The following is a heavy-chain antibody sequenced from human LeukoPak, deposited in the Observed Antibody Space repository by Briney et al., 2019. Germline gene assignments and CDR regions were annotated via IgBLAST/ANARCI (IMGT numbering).Heavy chain of an antibody. J-gene: IGHJ4*02. D-gene: IGHD3-10*01. CDR1: GFTFSSYG. CDR3: AKDGPSAGLLWFGGQSIPYYFDY. V-gene: IGHV3-23*01. Sequence: GGSLRLSCAASGFTFSSYGMSWVRQAPGKGLEWDSAISGSGGSTYYADSVKGRFTISRDNSKNTLYLQMNSLRAEDTAVYYCAKDGPSAGLLWFGGQSIPYYFDYWGQGTLVTVSS. CDR2: ISGSGGST.